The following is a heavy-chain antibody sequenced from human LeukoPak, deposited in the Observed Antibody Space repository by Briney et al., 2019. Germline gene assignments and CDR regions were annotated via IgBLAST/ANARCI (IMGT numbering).Heavy chain of an antibody. CDR3: ARDFQAFWSGNDAFDI. CDR2: IYYSGST. V-gene: IGHV4-59*01. D-gene: IGHD3-3*01. Sequence: SETLSLTCTVSGGSISSYYWSWIRQPPGKGLEWIGYIYYSGSTNYNPSLKSRVTISVDTSKNQFSLKLSSVTAADTAVYYCARDFQAFWSGNDAFDIWGQGTMVTVSS. J-gene: IGHJ3*02. CDR1: GGSISSYY.